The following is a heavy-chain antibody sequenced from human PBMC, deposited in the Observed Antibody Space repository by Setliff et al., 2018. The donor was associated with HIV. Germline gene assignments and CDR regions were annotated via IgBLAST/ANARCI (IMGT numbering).Heavy chain of an antibody. J-gene: IGHJ3*02. Sequence: PSETLSLTCTVSGGSIISSSYYWSWIRQPAGKGLEWIGYIYYSGSTNYNPSLKSRVTISVDTSKNQFSLRLSSVTAADTAVYYCAGVPGRYDSSGYAFDIWGQGTMVTVSS. D-gene: IGHD3-22*01. CDR2: IYYSGST. CDR3: AGVPGRYDSSGYAFDI. V-gene: IGHV4-61*10. CDR1: GGSIISSSYY.